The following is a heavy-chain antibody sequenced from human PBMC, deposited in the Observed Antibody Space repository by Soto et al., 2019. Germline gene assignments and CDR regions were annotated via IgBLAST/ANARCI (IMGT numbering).Heavy chain of an antibody. J-gene: IGHJ6*02. D-gene: IGHD6-13*01. CDR3: AKESDSSSWNYYYGMDV. V-gene: IGHV3-23*01. Sequence: EVQLLESGGGLVQPGGSLRLSCAASGFTFSSYAMSWVRQAPGKGLEWVSAISGSGGSTYYADSVKGRFTISRDNSKNTLYLQMNSRRAEDTAVYYCAKESDSSSWNYYYGMDVWGQGTTVTVSS. CDR1: GFTFSSYA. CDR2: ISGSGGST.